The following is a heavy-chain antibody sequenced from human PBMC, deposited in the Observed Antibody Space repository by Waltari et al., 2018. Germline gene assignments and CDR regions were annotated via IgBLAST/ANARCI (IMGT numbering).Heavy chain of an antibody. Sequence: EAQLVESGGVLVQPGGSLRISCATSGFTFPNYWMSWVRQAPGEGLEWVAKRKHDGSEKYYLGSVKGRFTISRDNARKSVYLEMNSLRLDDTGVYYCARDEQGPREYYMVVWGKGTTVTVSS. CDR3: ARDEQGPREYYMVV. D-gene: IGHD1-26*01. V-gene: IGHV3-7*01. CDR2: RKHDGSEK. J-gene: IGHJ6*03. CDR1: GFTFPNYW.